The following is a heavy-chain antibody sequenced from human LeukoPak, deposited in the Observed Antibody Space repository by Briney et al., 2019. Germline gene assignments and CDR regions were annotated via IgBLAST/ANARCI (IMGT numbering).Heavy chain of an antibody. CDR1: GFPFSHHG. V-gene: IGHV3-30*02. CDR3: VRESIYYMDV. CDR2: IRNDGSNH. Sequence: PGGSLSLSCAASGFPFSHHGMHWVRPAPGKGLEWVAFIRNDGSNHYYADSVKGRFTISRDNSKNNVYLQMYSLRVEDTSIYYCVRESIYYMDVWGKGTTVTVSS. J-gene: IGHJ6*03.